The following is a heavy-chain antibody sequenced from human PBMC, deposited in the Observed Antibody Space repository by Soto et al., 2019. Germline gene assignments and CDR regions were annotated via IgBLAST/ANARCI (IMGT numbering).Heavy chain of an antibody. J-gene: IGHJ6*02. CDR2: INTYNGNT. D-gene: IGHD3-16*01. V-gene: IGHV1-18*01. Sequence: QVQLVQSGAEVKNPGASVKVSCKASGYTFTRYGIGWARQAPGQGLEWMGWINTYNGNTNYAQNVQVRVTLTTDTCTSTAYMELRSLRSNDTAIYYCAMVDVYVTPSPQDVWGQGTTVIVSS. CDR1: GYTFTRYG. CDR3: AMVDVYVTPSPQDV.